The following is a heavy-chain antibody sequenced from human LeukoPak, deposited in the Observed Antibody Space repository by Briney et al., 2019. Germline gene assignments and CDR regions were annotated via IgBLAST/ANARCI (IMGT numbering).Heavy chain of an antibody. J-gene: IGHJ5*02. V-gene: IGHV1-69*04. D-gene: IGHD6-19*01. CDR1: GGTFSSYA. CDR3: AIDIAVAGAGYWFDP. Sequence: SVKVSCKASGGTFSSYAISWVRQAPGQGLEWMGRIIPILGIANYAQKFQGRVTITADKSTSTAYMELSSLRSEDTAVYYCAIDIAVAGAGYWFDPWGQGTLVTVSS. CDR2: IIPILGIA.